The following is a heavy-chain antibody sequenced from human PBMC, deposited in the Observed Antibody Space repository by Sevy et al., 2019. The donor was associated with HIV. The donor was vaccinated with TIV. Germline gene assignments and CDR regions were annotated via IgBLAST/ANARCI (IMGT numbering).Heavy chain of an antibody. CDR2: IQYDGSNK. CDR3: ARYAYDSNFDY. Sequence: GGSLRLSCAASGFSFSSYGMHWVRQAPGKGLEWMSYIQYDGSNKDYADSVKGRFTISRDNAKNTLYLQMNNLRAEDTATYYCARYAYDSNFDYWGQGTLVTVSS. D-gene: IGHD3-16*01. V-gene: IGHV3-33*05. J-gene: IGHJ4*02. CDR1: GFSFSSYG.